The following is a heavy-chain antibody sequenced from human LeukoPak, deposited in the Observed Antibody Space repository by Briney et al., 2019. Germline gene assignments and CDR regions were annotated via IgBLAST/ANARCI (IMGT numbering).Heavy chain of an antibody. CDR3: ARGVTVTTGWFDP. D-gene: IGHD4-17*01. J-gene: IGHJ5*02. Sequence: SGGSLRLSCAAPGFTFSIHRMTWVRQAPGKGLEWVAVISYDGSNKYYADSVKGRFTISRDNSKNTLYLQMNSLRAEDTAVYYCARGVTVTTGWFDPWGQGTLVTVSS. CDR1: GFTFSIHR. V-gene: IGHV3-30-3*01. CDR2: ISYDGSNK.